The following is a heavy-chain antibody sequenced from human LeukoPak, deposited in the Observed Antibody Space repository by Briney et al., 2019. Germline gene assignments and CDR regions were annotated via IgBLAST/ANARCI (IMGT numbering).Heavy chain of an antibody. J-gene: IGHJ4*02. CDR1: GFTFSDSY. CDR2: ISSSGSTI. CDR3: ARGKYSFDY. V-gene: IGHV3-11*01. Sequence: GGSLRLSCAASGFTFSDSYMSWIRQAPGKGLEYISYISSSGSTIYYADSVKGRFTLSRDNAKNSLTLEMNSLRAEDTAVYYCARGKYSFDYWGQGTLVTVSS.